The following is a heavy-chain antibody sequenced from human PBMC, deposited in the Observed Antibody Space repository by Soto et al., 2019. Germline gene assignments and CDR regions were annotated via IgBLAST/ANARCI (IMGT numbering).Heavy chain of an antibody. V-gene: IGHV4-31*03. D-gene: IGHD6-13*01. CDR1: GGSISSGGYY. J-gene: IGHJ4*02. Sequence: QVQLQESGPGLVKPSQTLSLTCTVSGGSISSGGYYWTWIRQHPGKGLEWVGSTYYSGTTYSSPSLKSRLTISVDTSKNQFSLQLNSVTAADTAVYYCARAVSTHFDYWGQGSLVNV. CDR2: TYYSGTT. CDR3: ARAVSTHFDY.